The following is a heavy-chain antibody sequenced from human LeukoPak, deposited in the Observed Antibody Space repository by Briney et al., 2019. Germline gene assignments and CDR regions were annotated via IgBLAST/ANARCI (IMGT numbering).Heavy chain of an antibody. CDR1: GFTLCSYA. CDR2: ISGSGGST. J-gene: IGHJ6*03. D-gene: IGHD3-22*01. CDR3: AKGLDSPNYSMDV. Sequence: GGPLRLSCGAWGFTLCSYAMLCLPGAPGEAGVGVSAISGSGGSTYYADSVKGRFTISRDNSKNTLYLQMNSLRAEATAVYYCAKGLDSPNYSMDVWGKGTTVTVSS. V-gene: IGHV3-23*01.